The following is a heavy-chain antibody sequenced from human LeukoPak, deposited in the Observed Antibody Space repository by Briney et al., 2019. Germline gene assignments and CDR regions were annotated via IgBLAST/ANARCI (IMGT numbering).Heavy chain of an antibody. J-gene: IGHJ5*02. D-gene: IGHD1-26*01. CDR3: ATGAYSGSYYNWFDP. CDR1: GYTFTSYD. V-gene: IGHV1-8*01. CDR2: MNPNSGNT. Sequence: ASVKVSCKASGYTFTSYDTNWVRQATGQGLEWMGWMNPNSGNTGYAQKFQGRVTMTRNTSISTAYMELSSLRSEDTAVYYCATGAYSGSYYNWFDPWGQGTLVTVSS.